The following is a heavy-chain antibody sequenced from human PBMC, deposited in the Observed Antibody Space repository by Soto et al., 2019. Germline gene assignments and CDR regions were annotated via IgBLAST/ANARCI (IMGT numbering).Heavy chain of an antibody. D-gene: IGHD2-15*01. CDR1: GFTFSSYG. CDR2: ISYDGSNK. Sequence: QVQLVESGGGVVQPGRSLRLSCAASGFTFSSYGMHWVRQAPGKGLEWVAVISYDGSNKYYADSVKGRFTISRDNSKNTLYLQMNSLRAEDTAVYYCAKDLKDIVVVVAVLFGYFDLWGRGTLVTVSS. J-gene: IGHJ2*01. CDR3: AKDLKDIVVVVAVLFGYFDL. V-gene: IGHV3-30*18.